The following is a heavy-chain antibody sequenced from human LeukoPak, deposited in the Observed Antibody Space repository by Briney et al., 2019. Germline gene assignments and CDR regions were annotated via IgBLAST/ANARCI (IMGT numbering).Heavy chain of an antibody. CDR3: ARVAGSSGYYPYYYYYGMDV. Sequence: ASVKVSCKASGYTFTSYGISWVRQAPGQGLEWMGWISAYNGNTNYAQKLQGRVTMTTDTSTSTAYMELRSLRSDDTAVYYCARVAGSSGYYPYYYYYGMDVWGQGTTVTVSS. V-gene: IGHV1-18*01. D-gene: IGHD3-22*01. J-gene: IGHJ6*02. CDR2: ISAYNGNT. CDR1: GYTFTSYG.